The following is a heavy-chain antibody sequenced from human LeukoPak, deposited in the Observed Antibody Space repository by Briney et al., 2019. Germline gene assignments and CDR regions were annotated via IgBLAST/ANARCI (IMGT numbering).Heavy chain of an antibody. D-gene: IGHD4-17*01. V-gene: IGHV4-30-2*01. CDR1: GGSISSGGYS. CDR2: IYHSGST. CDR3: ARGGSYGLYYYGMDV. Sequence: SGTLSLTCAVSGGSISSGGYSWSWLRQPPGKGLEWIGYIYHSGSTYYNPSLKSRVTISVDRSKNQFSLKLSSVTAADTAVYYCARGGSYGLYYYGMDVWGQGTTVTVSS. J-gene: IGHJ6*02.